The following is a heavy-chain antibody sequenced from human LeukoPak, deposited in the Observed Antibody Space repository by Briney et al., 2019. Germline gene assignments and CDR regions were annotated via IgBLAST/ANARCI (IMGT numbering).Heavy chain of an antibody. CDR2: INPNSGGT. V-gene: IGHV1-2*02. CDR3: AVYCGSTTCYSAYDI. J-gene: IGHJ3*02. D-gene: IGHD2-2*01. Sequence: GTSVKVSCKASGYTFTGHYLHWVRQAPGQGLEWMGWINPNSGGTNYAQKFQGRVTMTRDTSISTAYMELSRLRSDDTAVYYCAVYCGSTTCYSAYDIWGQGTMVTVSS. CDR1: GYTFTGHY.